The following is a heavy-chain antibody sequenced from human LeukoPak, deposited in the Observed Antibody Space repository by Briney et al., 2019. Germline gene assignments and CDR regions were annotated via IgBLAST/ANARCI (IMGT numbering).Heavy chain of an antibody. Sequence: ASVKVSCKTSGYTFTGYYMHWVRQAPGQGLEWMGWINPNSGGTNYAQKFQGRVTMTRDTSISTAYMEVIRLRSDDTAVYYCARSPHILTGEKFEYWGQGTRVTVSS. CDR2: INPNSGGT. J-gene: IGHJ4*02. D-gene: IGHD3-9*01. V-gene: IGHV1-2*02. CDR1: GYTFTGYY. CDR3: ARSPHILTGEKFEY.